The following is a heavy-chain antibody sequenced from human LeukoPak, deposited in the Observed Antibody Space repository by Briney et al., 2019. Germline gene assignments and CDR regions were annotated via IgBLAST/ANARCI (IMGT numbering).Heavy chain of an antibody. CDR2: IQVGNGNT. CDR1: RYPFTSYA. D-gene: IGHD3-10*01. CDR3: ARVDGSGPNAPNDC. J-gene: IGHJ4*02. V-gene: IGHV1-3*01. Sequence: ASVKVSFKASRYPFTSYAMHWVRQAPGQRLEWMGWIQVGNGNTEYSQKFQGRVTITRDTPATTTYMELSSLRSEDTAVYYCARVDGSGPNAPNDCWGQGSLVTVSS.